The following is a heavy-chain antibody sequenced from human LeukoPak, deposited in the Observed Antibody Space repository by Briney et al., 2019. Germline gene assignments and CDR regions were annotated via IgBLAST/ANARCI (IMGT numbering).Heavy chain of an antibody. CDR3: ARTQLERDAFDI. Sequence: PSETLSLTCTVSGGSISSYDWSWIRKPAGKGLEWIGRIYTSGSTNYNPSLKSRVTMSVDTSKNQFSLQLSTVTAADTAVYYCARTQLERDAFDIWGQGKMVTVSS. J-gene: IGHJ3*02. CDR2: IYTSGST. CDR1: GGSISSYD. V-gene: IGHV4-4*07. D-gene: IGHD1-1*01.